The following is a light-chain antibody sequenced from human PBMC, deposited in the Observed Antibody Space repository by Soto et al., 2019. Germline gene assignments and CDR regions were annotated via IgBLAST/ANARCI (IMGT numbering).Light chain of an antibody. CDR3: QQYKNWPPWT. Sequence: EIVMTQSPATLSVSPGERATLSSRASQSISRNLAWYQQKPGQAPRLLIYGTSTRATGVPARFSGSGSGTEFTLTISSLQSEDFAVYYCQQYKNWPPWTFGQGTKVEIK. CDR2: GTS. J-gene: IGKJ1*01. CDR1: QSISRN. V-gene: IGKV3-15*01.